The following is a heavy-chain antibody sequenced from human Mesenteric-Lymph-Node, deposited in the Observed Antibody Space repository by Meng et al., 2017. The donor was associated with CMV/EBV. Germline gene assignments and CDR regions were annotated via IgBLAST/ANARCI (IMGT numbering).Heavy chain of an antibody. CDR2: IYYSGST. D-gene: IGHD6-13*01. Sequence: GSLRLSCTVSGGSISSSSYYWGWIRQPPGKGLEWIGGIYYSGSTYYNPSLKSRVTISVDTSKNQFSLKLSSVTAADTAVYYCARWGIRLLDSPAAGTFYAFDIWGQGTMVTVSS. V-gene: IGHV4-39*07. J-gene: IGHJ3*02. CDR1: GGSISSSSYY. CDR3: ARWGIRLLDSPAAGTFYAFDI.